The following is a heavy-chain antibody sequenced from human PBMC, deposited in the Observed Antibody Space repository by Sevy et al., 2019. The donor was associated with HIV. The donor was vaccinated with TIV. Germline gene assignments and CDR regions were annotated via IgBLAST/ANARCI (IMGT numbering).Heavy chain of an antibody. CDR1: GGTFSSYA. CDR2: IIPIFGTA. Sequence: ASVKVSCKASGGTFSSYAISWVRRAPGQGLEWMGGIIPIFGTANYAQKFQGRVTITADESTSTAYMELSSLRSEDTAVYYCARGISRYYDSSGYYDYWGQGTLVTVSS. V-gene: IGHV1-69*13. CDR3: ARGISRYYDSSGYYDY. J-gene: IGHJ4*02. D-gene: IGHD3-22*01.